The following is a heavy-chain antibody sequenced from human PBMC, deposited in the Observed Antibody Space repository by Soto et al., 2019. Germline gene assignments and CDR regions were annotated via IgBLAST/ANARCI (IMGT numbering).Heavy chain of an antibody. CDR3: AQSGAMVRGVIITDYFDY. D-gene: IGHD3-10*01. CDR1: GFSLSTSGVG. Sequence: QITLKESGPTLVKPTQTLTLTCTFSGFSLSTSGVGVGWIRQPPGKALEWLALIYWDDAKRSSPSLKSRLTITKDTAKNQVVLTMTNVDPVDTATYYCAQSGAMVRGVIITDYFDYWGQGTLVTVSS. V-gene: IGHV2-5*02. J-gene: IGHJ4*02. CDR2: IYWDDAK.